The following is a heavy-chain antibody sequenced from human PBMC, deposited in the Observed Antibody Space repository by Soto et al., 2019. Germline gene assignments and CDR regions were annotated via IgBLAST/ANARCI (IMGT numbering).Heavy chain of an antibody. CDR2: ISAYNGNT. CDR3: ARDSVGPTRFDH. V-gene: IGHV1-18*01. J-gene: IGHJ4*02. CDR1: GYTFTGYG. D-gene: IGHD1-26*01. Sequence: QVQLVQSGAEVKKPGASVKVSCKASGYTFTGYGISWVRQAPGQGLEWMGWISAYNGNTNYAQNLQGRVTMTTDTSTRTAYMELRTLRSDDTAVYYCARDSVGPTRFDHWGQGTLVTVSS.